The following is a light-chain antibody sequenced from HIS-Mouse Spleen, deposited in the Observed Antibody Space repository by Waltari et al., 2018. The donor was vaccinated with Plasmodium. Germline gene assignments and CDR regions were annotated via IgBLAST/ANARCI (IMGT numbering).Light chain of an antibody. CDR3: QQYYSYLLT. CDR2: AAS. CDR1: QGIRSY. J-gene: IGKJ4*02. V-gene: IGKV1-8*01. Sequence: AIRLTQSPSSFSASTGDRVTITCRASQGIRSYLAWYQQKPAKAPKLLIYAASTLQSGVPTRFSGSGSGTDFTLTISCLQSEDFATYYCQQYYSYLLTFGGGTKVEIK.